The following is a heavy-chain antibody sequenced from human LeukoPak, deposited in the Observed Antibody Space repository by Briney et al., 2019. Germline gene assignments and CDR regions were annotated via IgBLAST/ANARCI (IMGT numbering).Heavy chain of an antibody. J-gene: IGHJ4*02. Sequence: PGGSLRLSCAASGFTLSSYAMSRVRQAPGKGLEWVSAISGSGGSTYYADSVKGRFTISRDNSKNTLYLQMNSLRAEDTAVYYCAKSYCSSTSCYAHFDYWGQGTLVTVSS. CDR1: GFTLSSYA. CDR2: ISGSGGST. D-gene: IGHD2-2*01. CDR3: AKSYCSSTSCYAHFDY. V-gene: IGHV3-23*01.